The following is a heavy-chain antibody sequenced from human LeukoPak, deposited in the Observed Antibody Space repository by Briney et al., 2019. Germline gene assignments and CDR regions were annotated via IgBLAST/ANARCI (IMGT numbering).Heavy chain of an antibody. Sequence: PGGSLRLSCAASGFTFSSYWMSWVRQAPGKGLEWVANIKQDGSEKYYVDSVKGRFTISRDNAKKSLYLQMNSLRAEDTAVYYCARDLSGVTGYTYGRGIDYWGQGTLVTASS. J-gene: IGHJ4*02. V-gene: IGHV3-7*01. D-gene: IGHD5-18*01. CDR1: GFTFSSYW. CDR3: ARDLSGVTGYTYGRGIDY. CDR2: IKQDGSEK.